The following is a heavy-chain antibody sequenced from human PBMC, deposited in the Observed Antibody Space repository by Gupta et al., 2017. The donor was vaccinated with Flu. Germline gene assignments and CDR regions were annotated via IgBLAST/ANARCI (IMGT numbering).Heavy chain of an antibody. CDR1: GFIFSSYW. D-gene: IGHD5-18*01. CDR2: INSDGTT. J-gene: IGHJ6*02. V-gene: IGHV3-74*03. CDR3: AREHGGYSYGYGNYYYGMDV. Sequence: EVQLVESGGTLVQPGGSLRLSCAASGFIFSSYWMHWVRQAPGKGLVWVSRINSDGTTTDGDSVKGRFTISRDNAENTLYLQMSTLRAEDTAVYYCAREHGGYSYGYGNYYYGMDVWGQGTPVTGSS.